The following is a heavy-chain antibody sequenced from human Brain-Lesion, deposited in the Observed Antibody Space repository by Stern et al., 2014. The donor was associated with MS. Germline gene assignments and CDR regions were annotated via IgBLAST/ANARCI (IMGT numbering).Heavy chain of an antibody. Sequence: VQLVESGAEVKKPGASVKVYCKASGYTFSSYDITWVRQASGHGLAWMGWMNPYSGNTGYAQKFKGRVSMTSDPSISTVYMELTSLTSDDTAVYFCARAVRNQLLSEYWGQGTLVTVSS. V-gene: IGHV1-8*01. CDR2: MNPYSGNT. CDR1: GYTFSSYD. J-gene: IGHJ4*02. CDR3: ARAVRNQLLSEY. D-gene: IGHD2-2*01.